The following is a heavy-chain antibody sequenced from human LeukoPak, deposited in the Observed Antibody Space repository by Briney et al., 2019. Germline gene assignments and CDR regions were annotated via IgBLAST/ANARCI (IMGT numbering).Heavy chain of an antibody. CDR2: ISGSGGTT. J-gene: IGHJ5*02. V-gene: IGHV3-23*01. D-gene: IGHD3-10*01. CDR1: GFTFTNYA. CDR3: APTSGKTSDYGSGRYERYNWFDP. Sequence: PGGSLRLSCAASGFTFTNYAMSWVRQAPGKGLEWVSGISGSGGTTYYADSVKGRLTISRDNSNSTLYLQMNSLRAEDTAVYYCAPTSGKTSDYGSGRYERYNWFDPWGQGTLVTVSS.